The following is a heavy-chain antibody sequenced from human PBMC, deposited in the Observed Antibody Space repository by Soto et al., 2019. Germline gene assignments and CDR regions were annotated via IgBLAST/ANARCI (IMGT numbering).Heavy chain of an antibody. J-gene: IGHJ6*02. CDR3: ARGTTTSAFFAMDV. CDR2: ISYDGSNK. Sequence: QVQLVESGGGVVQPGRSLRLSCAASGFTFSNNAMDWVRQAPGKGLEWVAVISYDGSNKYIAESVKGRFTISRDNSKNTLFLQMNSLRAEDTAVYYCARGTTTSAFFAMDVWGQGTTVTVSS. CDR1: GFTFSNNA. D-gene: IGHD1-1*01. V-gene: IGHV3-30-3*01.